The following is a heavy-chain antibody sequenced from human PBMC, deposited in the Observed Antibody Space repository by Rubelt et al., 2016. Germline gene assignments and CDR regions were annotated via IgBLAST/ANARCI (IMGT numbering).Heavy chain of an antibody. V-gene: IGHV1-3*01. CDR2: INAGNGDT. Sequence: QVQLVQSGAEVKKPGASVKVSCKASGCTFISYAIHWVRQAPGQSLEWVGWINAGNGDTKYSERVQDRLTLTRNTSASTTYLHLRNLRSDDPAVYYCARDEDYWGQGALVTVSS. CDR3: ARDEDY. CDR1: GCTFISYA. J-gene: IGHJ4*02.